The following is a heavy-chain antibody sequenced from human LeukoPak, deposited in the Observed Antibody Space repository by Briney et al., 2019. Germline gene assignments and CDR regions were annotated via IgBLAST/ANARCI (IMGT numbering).Heavy chain of an antibody. CDR2: MSPNSGNT. V-gene: IGHV1-8*01. CDR1: GYTFTSYD. Sequence: ASVKVSCKASGYTFTSYDINWVRQAPGQGLEWMGWMSPNSGNTGYAQKFQGRVTMTRNTSISTAYMEPSSLRSEDTAVYYCARPAHNYYYYMDVWGKGTTVTVSS. CDR3: ARPAHNYYYYMDV. J-gene: IGHJ6*03.